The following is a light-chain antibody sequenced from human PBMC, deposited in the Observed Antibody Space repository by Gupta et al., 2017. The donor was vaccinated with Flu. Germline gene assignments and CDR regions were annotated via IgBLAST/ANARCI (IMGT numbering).Light chain of an antibody. Sequence: QSVLTQPPSVSGAPGQSVTISCTGSSSNIGAGYDVHWYQQLPGTAPKLLIYGNSNRPSGVPDRFSGSKSGTSASLAITGLQAEDEADYYCQSYDSSLSEVFGGGTKLTVL. CDR1: SSNIGAGYD. J-gene: IGLJ3*02. V-gene: IGLV1-40*01. CDR2: GNS. CDR3: QSYDSSLSEV.